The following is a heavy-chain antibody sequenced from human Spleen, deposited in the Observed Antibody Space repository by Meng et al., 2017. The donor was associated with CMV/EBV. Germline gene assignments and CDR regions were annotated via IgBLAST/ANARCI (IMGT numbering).Heavy chain of an antibody. CDR1: TSYN. Sequence: TSYNRNWVRQAPEQGLEWMGWINTNTGNPTYAQSFTRRIVFSLDTSVSTAYLQITSLKAEDTAVYYCARQVEDYYDSSDYYGVNWFDPWGQGTLVTVSS. V-gene: IGHV7-4-1*02. CDR2: INTNTGNP. D-gene: IGHD3-22*01. CDR3: ARQVEDYYDSSDYYGVNWFDP. J-gene: IGHJ5*02.